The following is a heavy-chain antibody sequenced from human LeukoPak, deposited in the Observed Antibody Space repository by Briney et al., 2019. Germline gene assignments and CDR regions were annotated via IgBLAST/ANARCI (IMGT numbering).Heavy chain of an antibody. CDR2: IIPIFGTA. J-gene: IGHJ4*02. CDR3: ARSRKQLAFDY. CDR1: GGTFSSYA. D-gene: IGHD6-6*01. Sequence: GASVKVSCKASGGTFSSYAISWVRQAPGQGLEWMGGIIPIFGTANYAQKFQGRVTITADESTSTAYMELSSLRSEDTAVYCCARSRKQLAFDYWGQGTLVTVSS. V-gene: IGHV1-69*13.